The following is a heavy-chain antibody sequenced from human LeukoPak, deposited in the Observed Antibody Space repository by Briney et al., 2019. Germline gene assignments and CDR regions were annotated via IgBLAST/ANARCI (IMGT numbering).Heavy chain of an antibody. V-gene: IGHV3-21*01. J-gene: IGHJ6*04. CDR1: GFTFSSYS. CDR2: ISSSSSYI. Sequence: GGSLRPSCAASGFTFSSYSMNWVRQAPGKGLEWVSSISSSSSYIYYADSVKGRFTISRDNAKNSLYLQMNSLRAEDTAVYYCARDRPHSSSWFPSVYYYGMDVWGKGTTVTVSS. CDR3: ARDRPHSSSWFPSVYYYGMDV. D-gene: IGHD6-13*01.